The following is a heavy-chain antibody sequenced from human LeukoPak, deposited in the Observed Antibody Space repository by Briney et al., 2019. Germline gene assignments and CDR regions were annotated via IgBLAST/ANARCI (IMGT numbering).Heavy chain of an antibody. V-gene: IGHV4-34*01. D-gene: IGHD2-21*02. CDR1: GGSFSGYY. Sequence: SETLSLTCAVYGGSFSGYYWSWIRQPPGKGLEWIGEINHSGSTNYNPSLKSRVTISVDTSKNQFSLKLSSVTAADTAVYYCARQHIVAVTASGDGFDIWGQGTMVTVSS. CDR2: INHSGST. CDR3: ARQHIVAVTASGDGFDI. J-gene: IGHJ3*02.